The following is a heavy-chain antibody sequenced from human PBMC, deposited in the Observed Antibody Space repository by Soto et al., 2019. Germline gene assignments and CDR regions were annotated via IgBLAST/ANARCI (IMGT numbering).Heavy chain of an antibody. V-gene: IGHV4-4*02. CDR3: ARGERQQQRDY. D-gene: IGHD6-13*01. CDR1: GGSPRTRKK. CDR2: IYHSGST. J-gene: IGHJ4*02. Sequence: SENLSLPWAVSGGSPRTRKKLGWARQPPGKGLEWIGEIYHSGSTNYNPALKSRVFISVDTSKNLFSLKLSSVTYADTAVYYCARGERQQQRDYWGQGTLVTGSS.